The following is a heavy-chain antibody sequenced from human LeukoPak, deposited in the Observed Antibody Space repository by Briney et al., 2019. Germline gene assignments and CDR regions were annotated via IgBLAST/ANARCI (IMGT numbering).Heavy chain of an antibody. J-gene: IGHJ4*02. V-gene: IGHV1-8*01. CDR3: ARDSRMIVVVTNHQGYFDY. Sequence: GASVKVSCKASGYTFTSYDINWVRRATGQGLEWMGWMNPNSGNTGYAQKFQGRVTMTRDTSISTAYMELSRLRSDDTAVYYCARDSRMIVVVTNHQGYFDYWGQGTPVTVSS. CDR1: GYTFTSYD. D-gene: IGHD3-22*01. CDR2: MNPNSGNT.